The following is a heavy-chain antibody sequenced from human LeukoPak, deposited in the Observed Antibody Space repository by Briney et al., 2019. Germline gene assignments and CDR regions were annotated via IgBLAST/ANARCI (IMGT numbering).Heavy chain of an antibody. V-gene: IGHV4-59*01. CDR3: ARDSSNWYFDL. CDR2: VYYSGST. D-gene: IGHD6-6*01. Sequence: ETLSLTCTVSGGSISSYHWSWIRQSPGKGLEWIGYVYYSGSTNYNPSLKSRVTMSVDTSKDQISLKLSSVTAADTAVYYCARDSSNWYFDLWGRGTLVTVSS. J-gene: IGHJ2*01. CDR1: GGSISSYH.